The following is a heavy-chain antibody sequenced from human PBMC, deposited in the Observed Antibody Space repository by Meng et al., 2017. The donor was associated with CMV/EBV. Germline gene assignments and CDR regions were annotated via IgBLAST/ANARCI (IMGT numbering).Heavy chain of an antibody. CDR1: GGSISNSSYY. D-gene: IGHD6-6*01. CDR2: IYYSGST. J-gene: IGHJ4*02. Sequence: ESLKISCTVSGGSISNSSYYWGWIRQPPGKGLEWIGSIYYSGSTYYNPSLKSRVTISVDTSKNQFSLKLSSVTAADTAVYYCARGRRAARPYDYWGQGTLVTVSS. CDR3: ARGRRAARPYDY. V-gene: IGHV4-39*07.